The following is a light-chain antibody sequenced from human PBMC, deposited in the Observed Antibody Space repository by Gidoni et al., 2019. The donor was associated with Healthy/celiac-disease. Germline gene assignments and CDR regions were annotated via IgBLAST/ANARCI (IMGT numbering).Light chain of an antibody. CDR3: QKYNSAPP. V-gene: IGKV1-27*01. CDR1: QGISNY. Sequence: DIQMTQSPSSLSASVGDRVTITCRASQGISNYLAWYQQKPGKVPQLLFYAASTLQSGVPSRFSGSGSGTFFTLTISSLPPEDVATYYRQKYNSAPPFGPGTKVDIK. J-gene: IGKJ3*01. CDR2: AAS.